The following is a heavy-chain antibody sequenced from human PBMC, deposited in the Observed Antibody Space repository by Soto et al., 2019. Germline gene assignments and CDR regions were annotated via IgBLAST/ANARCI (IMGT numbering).Heavy chain of an antibody. V-gene: IGHV1-69*04. J-gene: IGHJ5*02. CDR3: ARDRCSSTSCYANWFDP. CDR1: GGTFSSYT. CDR2: VIPILGIA. Sequence: SVRVSCKASGGTFSSYTISWVRQAPGQGLEWMGRVIPILGIANYAQKFQGRVTITADKSTSTAYMELSSLRSEDTAVYYCARDRCSSTSCYANWFDPWGQGTLVTSPQ. D-gene: IGHD2-2*01.